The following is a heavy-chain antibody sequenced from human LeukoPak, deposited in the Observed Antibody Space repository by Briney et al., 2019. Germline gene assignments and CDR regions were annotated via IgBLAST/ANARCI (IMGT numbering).Heavy chain of an antibody. D-gene: IGHD6-13*01. CDR2: IKQGGSEK. J-gene: IGHJ4*02. Sequence: GGSLRLSCAASGFTFSSYWMSWVRQAPGKGLEWVANIKQGGSEKYYVDSVKGRFTISRDNAKNSLYLQMNSLRAEDTAVYYCVGQAAGKIDFDYWGQGTLVTVSS. CDR3: VGQAAGKIDFDY. CDR1: GFTFSSYW. V-gene: IGHV3-7*01.